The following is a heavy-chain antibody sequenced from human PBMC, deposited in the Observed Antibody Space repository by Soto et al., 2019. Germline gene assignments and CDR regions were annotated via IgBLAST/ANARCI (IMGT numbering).Heavy chain of an antibody. CDR1: GFTFSTYS. V-gene: IGHV3-23*01. CDR3: AKYAGLSPGVRFNFDH. CDR2: ISGSGGTT. D-gene: IGHD7-27*01. Sequence: GSLRLSCAASGFTFSTYSIAWVRQTSGRGLEWVSTISGSGGTTYYADSVKGRFTVSRANSRNTLYLQMNSLRAEDTAIYYCAKYAGLSPGVRFNFDHWGQGVLVTVS. J-gene: IGHJ4*02.